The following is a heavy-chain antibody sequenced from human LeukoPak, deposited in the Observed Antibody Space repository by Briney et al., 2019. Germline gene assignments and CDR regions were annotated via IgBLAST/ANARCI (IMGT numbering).Heavy chain of an antibody. CDR3: ARDLSPSVYYDFWSGYYSV. J-gene: IGHJ6*02. CDR1: GGSISSVDYY. CDR2: IYYSGST. V-gene: IGHV4-30-4*01. D-gene: IGHD3-3*01. Sequence: SETLSLTCTVSGGSISSVDYYWSWIRQPPGKGLEWIGYIYYSGSTYYNPSLKSRVTISVDTSKNQFSLKLSSVTAADTAVYYCARDLSPSVYYDFWSGYYSVWGQGTTVTVSS.